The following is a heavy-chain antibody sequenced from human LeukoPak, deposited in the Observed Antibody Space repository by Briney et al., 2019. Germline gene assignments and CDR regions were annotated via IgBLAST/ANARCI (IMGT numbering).Heavy chain of an antibody. CDR2: ISYDGSNK. J-gene: IGHJ6*02. CDR3: AKARVVYYGMDV. V-gene: IGHV3-30*18. CDR1: GFTFSSYG. Sequence: PGGSLRLSCEASGFTFSSYGMHWVRQAPGKGPEWVAVISYDGSNKYYGDPVKGRFTVSRANFKNTLYLQMNTLRAEDTAVYYCAKARVVYYGMDVWGQGTTVTVSS.